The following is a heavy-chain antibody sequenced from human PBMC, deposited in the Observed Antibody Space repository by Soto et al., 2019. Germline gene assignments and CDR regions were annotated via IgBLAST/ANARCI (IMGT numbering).Heavy chain of an antibody. V-gene: IGHV3-23*01. Sequence: HPGGSLRLSCAASGFTFSSYAMSWVRQAPGKGLEWVSAISGSGGSTYYADSVKGRFTISRDNSKNTLYLQMNSLRAEDTAVYYCAKDRRRYYDSSGYYSYWGQGTLVTVSS. CDR3: AKDRRRYYDSSGYYSY. J-gene: IGHJ4*02. CDR2: ISGSGGST. D-gene: IGHD3-22*01. CDR1: GFTFSSYA.